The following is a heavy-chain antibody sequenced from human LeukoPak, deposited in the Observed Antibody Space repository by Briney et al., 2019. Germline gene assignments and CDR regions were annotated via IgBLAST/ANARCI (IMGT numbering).Heavy chain of an antibody. CDR1: GYTFTSYY. D-gene: IGHD2-2*01. V-gene: IGHV1-46*01. J-gene: IGHJ6*02. CDR2: VNPSGGST. Sequence: ASVKVSCKASGYTFTSYYMHWVRQAPGQGLEWMGIVNPSGGSTSYAQKFQGRVTMTRDTSTSIVYMELSSLRSEDTAVYYCARNSIVVVPAAILNYYYYYGMDVWGQGTTVTVSS. CDR3: ARNSIVVVPAAILNYYYYYGMDV.